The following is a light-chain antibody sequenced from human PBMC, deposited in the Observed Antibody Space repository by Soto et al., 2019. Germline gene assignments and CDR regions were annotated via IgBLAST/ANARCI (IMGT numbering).Light chain of an antibody. V-gene: IGLV2-23*01. Sequence: QSALTQPASVSGSPGQSITISCIGTSSDVGNYNLVSWYQQHPGKAPKLMIYEGSKRPSGVSNRFSGSKSGNTASLTISGLQAEDEADYYCCSYAGSSTYVFGTGTKVTVL. CDR2: EGS. J-gene: IGLJ1*01. CDR1: SSDVGNYNL. CDR3: CSYAGSSTYV.